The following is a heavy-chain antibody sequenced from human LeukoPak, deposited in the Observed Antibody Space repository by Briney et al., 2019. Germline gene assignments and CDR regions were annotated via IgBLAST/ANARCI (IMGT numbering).Heavy chain of an antibody. CDR3: AKSLFTSATGTGRAFHI. D-gene: IGHD1-1*01. Sequence: GGSLRLSCAASGFTFSKFPMGWVRQAPGRGLEWVSAISASGDVTFYADSLRGRFTISRDNSKSTLYLQMNGLRAEDTAIFYCAKSLFTSATGTGRAFHIWGQGTRVTVSP. V-gene: IGHV3-23*01. CDR2: ISASGDVT. J-gene: IGHJ3*02. CDR1: GFTFSKFP.